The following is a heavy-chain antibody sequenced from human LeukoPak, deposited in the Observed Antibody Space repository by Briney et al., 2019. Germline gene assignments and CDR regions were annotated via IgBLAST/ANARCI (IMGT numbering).Heavy chain of an antibody. D-gene: IGHD4-17*01. CDR2: ISSSGSTI. CDR3: ARTGVDYGIFYYMDV. V-gene: IGHV3-48*04. Sequence: GGSLTLSCAASGFFLSRYTMNWVRQAPGKGLEWVSYISSSGSTIYYADSIKGRFTISRDNAKNSLYLQMNSLRAEDTAVYYCARTGVDYGIFYYMDVWGKGTTVTISS. CDR1: GFFLSRYT. J-gene: IGHJ6*03.